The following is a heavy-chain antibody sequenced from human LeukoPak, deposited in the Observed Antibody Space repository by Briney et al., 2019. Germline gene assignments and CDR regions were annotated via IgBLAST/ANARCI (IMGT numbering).Heavy chain of an antibody. V-gene: IGHV3-33*01. J-gene: IGHJ4*02. CDR3: ARDARKTLRYFDWYIGY. CDR2: IWYDGSNK. D-gene: IGHD3-9*01. Sequence: PGGSLRLSCAASGFTFSSYGMHWVRQAPGKGLEWVAVIWYDGSNKYYADSVKGRFTISRDNSKNTLYLQMNSLRAEDTAVYYCARDARKTLRYFDWYIGYWGQGTLVTVSS. CDR1: GFTFSSYG.